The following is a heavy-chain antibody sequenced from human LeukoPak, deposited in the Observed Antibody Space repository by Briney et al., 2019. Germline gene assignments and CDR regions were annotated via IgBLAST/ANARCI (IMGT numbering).Heavy chain of an antibody. CDR2: ISSSSSYI. V-gene: IGHV3-11*06. J-gene: IGHJ4*02. D-gene: IGHD3-9*01. CDR3: ARLDILTGYPST. Sequence: GGSLRLSCAASGFTFSDYYMSWIRQAPGKGLEWVSYISSSSSYIYYADSVKGRFTISRDNAKNSLYLQMNSLRAEDTAVYYCARLDILTGYPSTWSQGTLVTVSS. CDR1: GFTFSDYY.